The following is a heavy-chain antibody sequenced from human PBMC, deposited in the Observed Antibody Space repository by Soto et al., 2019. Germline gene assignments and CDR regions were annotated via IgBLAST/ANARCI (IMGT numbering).Heavy chain of an antibody. D-gene: IGHD6-13*01. CDR1: GFTFSDYA. CDR2: ISGSGGST. J-gene: IGHJ4*02. V-gene: IGHV3-23*01. Sequence: GGSLRLSCAASGFTFSDYAMSWVRQAPGKGLEWVSGISGSGGSTYHADSVKGRFTISRHNSKNTVYLQMNSLRAEDTAVYYCAKETSSWSFDYWGRGALVTGSS. CDR3: AKETSSWSFDY.